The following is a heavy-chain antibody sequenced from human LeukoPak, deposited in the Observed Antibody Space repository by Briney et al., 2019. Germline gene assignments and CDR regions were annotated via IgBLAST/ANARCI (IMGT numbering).Heavy chain of an antibody. D-gene: IGHD1-1*01. J-gene: IGHJ4*02. Sequence: PGGSLRLSCAVSGLTFSNAWMNWVRQAPGKGLEWVSYISSSGNLIHYADSVKGRFTFSRDNARNSLYLQMNSLRADDTAIYYCAREGGWNDFDYWGQGTLVTVSS. CDR1: GLTFSNAW. V-gene: IGHV3-48*03. CDR3: AREGGWNDFDY. CDR2: ISSSGNLI.